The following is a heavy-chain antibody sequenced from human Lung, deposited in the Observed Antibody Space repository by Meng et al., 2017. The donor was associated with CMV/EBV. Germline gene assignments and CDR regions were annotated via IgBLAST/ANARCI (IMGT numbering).Heavy chain of an antibody. D-gene: IGHD3-3*01. V-gene: IGHV3-73*01. CDR2: IRSKANGYAT. CDR3: TSHSYDFWGGMDV. Sequence: GESXKISCAASGFTFSGSAMHWVRQASGKGLEWVGRIRSKANGYATAYAASVKGRFTISRDDSKNTAYLQMNSLKTEDTAVYYCTSHSYDFWGGMDVWGQGTTVTVSS. CDR1: GFTFSGSA. J-gene: IGHJ6*02.